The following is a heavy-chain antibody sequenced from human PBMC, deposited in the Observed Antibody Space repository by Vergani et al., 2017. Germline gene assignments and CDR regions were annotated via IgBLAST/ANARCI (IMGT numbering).Heavy chain of an antibody. J-gene: IGHJ6*03. V-gene: IGHV4-61*10. Sequence: QVQLQESGPGLVKPPGTLSLTCAVSGGSVSSGSYYWSWIRQPAGKGLEWIGYIYYSGSTNYNPSLKSRVTIAVDTSKNQFSLKLSSVTAADTAVYYCAREGHYDFWSGYYNYYYYYMDVWGKGTTVTVSS. CDR3: AREGHYDFWSGYYNYYYYYMDV. D-gene: IGHD3-3*01. CDR1: GGSVSSGSYY. CDR2: IYYSGST.